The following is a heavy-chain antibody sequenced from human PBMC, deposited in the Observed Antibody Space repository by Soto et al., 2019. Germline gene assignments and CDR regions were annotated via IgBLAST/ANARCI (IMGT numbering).Heavy chain of an antibody. D-gene: IGHD3-22*01. V-gene: IGHV3-48*01. J-gene: IGHJ4*01. CDR2: ISSSSSTI. CDR3: ARPTHYYDSSGPPAY. CDR1: GFTFSTYS. Sequence: GGSLRLSCAASGFTFSTYSMNWVRQAPGKGLEWVSYISSSSSTIFYTDSVKGRFTVSRDNAKNSLYLQMNSLRAEDTAVYYCARPTHYYDSSGPPAYWGHGTLVTVS.